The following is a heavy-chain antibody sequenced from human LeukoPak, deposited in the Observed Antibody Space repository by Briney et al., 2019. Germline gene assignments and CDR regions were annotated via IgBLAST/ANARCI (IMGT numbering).Heavy chain of an antibody. Sequence: PSETLSLTCTVSGGSISSYYWSWIRQPPGKGLEWIGEINHSGSTNYNPSLKSRVTISVDTSKNQFSLKLSSVTAADTAVYYCAREWSYYDSSGYYPPWGQGTLVTVSS. V-gene: IGHV4-34*01. CDR1: GGSISSYY. D-gene: IGHD3-22*01. CDR3: AREWSYYDSSGYYPP. J-gene: IGHJ5*02. CDR2: INHSGST.